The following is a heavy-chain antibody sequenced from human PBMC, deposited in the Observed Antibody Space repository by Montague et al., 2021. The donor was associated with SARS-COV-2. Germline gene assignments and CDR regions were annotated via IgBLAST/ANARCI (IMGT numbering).Heavy chain of an antibody. CDR2: MYETGNM. CDR1: SGSLSNYY. J-gene: IGHJ4*02. Sequence: SETLSLTCTVSSGSLSNYYWSWIRQSPAKGLEWIGYMYETGNMIYNPSLRSRVSISADTSKSQFSLGLTSVTAADSARYYCARNLAYWGQGVLVTV. V-gene: IGHV4-4*09. CDR3: ARNLAY.